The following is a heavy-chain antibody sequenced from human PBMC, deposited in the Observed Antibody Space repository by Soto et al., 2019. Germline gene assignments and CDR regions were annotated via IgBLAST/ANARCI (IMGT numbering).Heavy chain of an antibody. J-gene: IGHJ6*02. V-gene: IGHV3-23*01. CDR2: IIDSGGRT. CDR3: AKDALGDYFYYGMDV. Sequence: EVHLLESGGGLVQPGGSLRLSCAVSGFTFNNYTMNCVRQAPGKGLEWVSSIIDSGGRTYYADSVKGRFTISRDNSKNTLYLQMNSLRAEDTDIYYCAKDALGDYFYYGMDVWGQGTTVTVSS. CDR1: GFTFNNYT.